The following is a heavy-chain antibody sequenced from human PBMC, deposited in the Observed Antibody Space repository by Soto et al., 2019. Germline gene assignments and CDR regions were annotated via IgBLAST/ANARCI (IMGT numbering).Heavy chain of an antibody. V-gene: IGHV3-23*01. CDR1: GFSFEDYA. CDR3: ARYDARGGFDS. Sequence: EVRLLESGGGLVQPGGSLRLSCAASGFSFEDYAMSWVRQAPGKGLEWVSGIIDSGRNTYYADSVKGRFTISRDNSKSMLYLQMKSRSVEDTTIYYCARYDARGGFDSWGQGTLVTVS. J-gene: IGHJ4*02. CDR2: IIDSGRNT. D-gene: IGHD2-15*01.